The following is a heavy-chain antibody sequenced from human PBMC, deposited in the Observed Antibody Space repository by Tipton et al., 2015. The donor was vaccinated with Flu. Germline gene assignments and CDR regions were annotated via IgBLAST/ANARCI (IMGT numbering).Heavy chain of an antibody. CDR3: ARTRNSDYVDYYYYYMDV. J-gene: IGHJ6*03. CDR2: IYYSGST. CDR1: GGSISSSSYY. D-gene: IGHD5-12*01. Sequence: TLSLTCTVSGGSISSSSYYWGWIRQPPGKGLEWIGSIYYSGSTYYNPSLKSRVTISVDTSKNQFSLKLSSVTAADTAVYYCARTRNSDYVDYYYYYMDVWGKGTTVTVSS. V-gene: IGHV4-39*01.